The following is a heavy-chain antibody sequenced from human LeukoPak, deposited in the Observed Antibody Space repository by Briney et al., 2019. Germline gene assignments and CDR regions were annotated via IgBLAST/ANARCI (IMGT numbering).Heavy chain of an antibody. CDR2: INLNSGGT. Sequence: GASVKVSCKASGYTFAGYYMHWVRQAPGQGLEWMGWINLNSGGTSYGQNFQGRVNMTRDTSINTAYMELSRLRSDDTAVYYCARDSQLVENFDYWGQGTLVTVSS. D-gene: IGHD6-13*01. CDR3: ARDSQLVENFDY. J-gene: IGHJ4*02. V-gene: IGHV1-2*02. CDR1: GYTFAGYY.